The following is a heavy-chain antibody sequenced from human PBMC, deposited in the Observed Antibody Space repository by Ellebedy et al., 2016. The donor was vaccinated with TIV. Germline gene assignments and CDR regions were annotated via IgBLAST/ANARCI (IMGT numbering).Heavy chain of an antibody. Sequence: ASVKVSCXASGYTFTGQYMHWVRQAPAQGLEWMGCINPKSGGINYAPNLQGRVTMTTDTSTTTAYMDLRSLTSDDTAVYYCARYAAGWNWFDPWGQGTMVTVSS. CDR3: ARYAAGWNWFDP. D-gene: IGHD5-24*01. V-gene: IGHV1-2*02. CDR1: GYTFTGQY. CDR2: INPKSGGI. J-gene: IGHJ5*02.